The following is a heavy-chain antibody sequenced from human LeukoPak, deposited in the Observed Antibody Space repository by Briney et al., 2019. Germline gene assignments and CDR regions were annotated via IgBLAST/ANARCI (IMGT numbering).Heavy chain of an antibody. D-gene: IGHD2-8*01. J-gene: IGHJ3*02. CDR2: FDPEDGET. Sequence: ASVKVSCKVSGYTLTELSMHWVRQAPGKGLEWMGGFDPEDGETIYAQKFQGRVTMTEDTSTDTAYMELSSLRSEDTAGYYCATQRPDIVLMVYARDACDIWGQGTMVTVSS. CDR3: ATQRPDIVLMVYARDACDI. CDR1: GYTLTELS. V-gene: IGHV1-24*01.